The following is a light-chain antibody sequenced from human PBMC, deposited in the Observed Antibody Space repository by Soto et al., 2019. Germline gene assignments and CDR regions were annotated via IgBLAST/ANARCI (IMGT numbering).Light chain of an antibody. CDR1: TSNTGADYD. Sequence: QSVLTQPPSVSGAPGQRGTISCTGSTSNTGADYDVHWYQHLPGSAPKLLIYDDNIRPSGVPDRFSGSKSGTSASLAITGLQAEDEGDYYCQSYDSSLSNLVVFGGGTQQTLL. J-gene: IGLJ2*01. CDR2: DDN. V-gene: IGLV1-40*01. CDR3: QSYDSSLSNLVV.